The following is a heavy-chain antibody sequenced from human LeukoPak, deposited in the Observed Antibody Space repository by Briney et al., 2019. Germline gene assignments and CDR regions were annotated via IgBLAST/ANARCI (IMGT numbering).Heavy chain of an antibody. J-gene: IGHJ5*02. V-gene: IGHV3-21*04. CDR3: ARAPGGDYSSGLGFDP. Sequence: PGGSLRLSCAASGFTFSSYSMNWVRQAPGKGLEWVSSISSSSYIYYADSVKGRFTISRDNAKNSLYLQMNSLRAEDTALYYCARAPGGDYSSGLGFDPWGQGTLVTVSS. D-gene: IGHD6-19*01. CDR1: GFTFSSYS. CDR2: ISSSSYI.